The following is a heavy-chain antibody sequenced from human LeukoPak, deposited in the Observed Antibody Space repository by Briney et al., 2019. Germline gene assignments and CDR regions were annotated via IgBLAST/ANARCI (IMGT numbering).Heavy chain of an antibody. CDR3: AGGISSGYYPMTDY. Sequence: GASVKVSCKASGYSFTSYGISWVRQAPGQGLEWMGWISAYNGNTNYAQKLQGRVTMTTDTSTSTAYMELRSLRSDDTAVYYCAGGISSGYYPMTDYWGQGTLVTVSS. CDR1: GYSFTSYG. CDR2: ISAYNGNT. J-gene: IGHJ4*02. D-gene: IGHD3-22*01. V-gene: IGHV1-18*01.